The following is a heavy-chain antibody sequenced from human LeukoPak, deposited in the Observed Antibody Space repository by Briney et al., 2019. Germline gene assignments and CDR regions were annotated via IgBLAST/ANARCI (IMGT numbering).Heavy chain of an antibody. CDR1: DGSISNYY. Sequence: SETLSLTCSVFDGSISNYYWSWIRQPPGKGLEWIGYAYYSGSTTYNPSLESRVTISVDTSKNQFSLKLTAVTAADTAVYYCARNSAVTTSRSWFDPWGQGTLVTVSS. V-gene: IGHV4-59*08. J-gene: IGHJ5*02. CDR2: AYYSGST. D-gene: IGHD6-19*01. CDR3: ARNSAVTTSRSWFDP.